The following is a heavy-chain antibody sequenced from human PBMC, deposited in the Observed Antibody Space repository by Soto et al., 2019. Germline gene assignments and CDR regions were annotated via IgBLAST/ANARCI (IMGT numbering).Heavy chain of an antibody. CDR1: GFTFGAYA. D-gene: IGHD5-18*01. V-gene: IGHV3-23*01. Sequence: LRLSCAASGFTFGAYAMNWVRQTPGKGLEWVSGVSGRGDSTYYTDSVKGRFTISRDNSKNTLYLQMNSLRADDTAVYYCAKDRSVDTRDWFDPWGQGTLVTVSS. J-gene: IGHJ5*02. CDR3: AKDRSVDTRDWFDP. CDR2: VSGRGDST.